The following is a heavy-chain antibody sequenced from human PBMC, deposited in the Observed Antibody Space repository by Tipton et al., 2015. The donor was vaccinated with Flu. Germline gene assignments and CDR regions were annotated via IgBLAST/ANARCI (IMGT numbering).Heavy chain of an antibody. CDR3: ARDRPYGDFSETLDY. D-gene: IGHD4-17*01. J-gene: IGHJ4*02. Sequence: TLSLTCAVSGYSISRGYYWGWIRQPPGKGLEWIGNIHHRGSTYYSPSLKSRVTISMDTSKNQFSLTLISVTAADTAIYYCARDRPYGDFSETLDYWGQGMLVTISS. CDR2: IHHRGST. CDR1: GYSISRGYY. V-gene: IGHV4-38-2*02.